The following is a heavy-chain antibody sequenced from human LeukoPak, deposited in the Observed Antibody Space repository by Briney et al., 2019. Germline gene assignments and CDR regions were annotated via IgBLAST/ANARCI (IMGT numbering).Heavy chain of an antibody. Sequence: SETLSLTCTVSGGSISSGGYYWSWVRQHPETGLEWIGYIYYIGTAYYNPSLKSRVTMSVDTSKNQFSLKLDSVTAADTAVYYCARFSNDHGVKFDYWGQGTLVTVSS. J-gene: IGHJ4*02. D-gene: IGHD4-17*01. CDR2: IYYIGTA. CDR3: ARFSNDHGVKFDY. CDR1: GGSISSGGYY. V-gene: IGHV4-31*03.